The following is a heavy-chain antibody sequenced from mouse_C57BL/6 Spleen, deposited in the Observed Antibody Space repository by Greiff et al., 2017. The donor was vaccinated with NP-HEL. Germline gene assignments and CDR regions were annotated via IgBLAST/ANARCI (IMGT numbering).Heavy chain of an antibody. D-gene: IGHD2-4*01. Sequence: QVQLQQPGAELVKPGASVKLSCKASGYTFTSYWMHWVKQRPGQGLEWIGMIHPNSGSTNYNEKFKSKATLTVDKSSSTAYMQLSSLTSEDSAVYYCAREDDYGDFDYWGQGTTLTVSS. J-gene: IGHJ2*01. CDR2: IHPNSGST. V-gene: IGHV1-64*01. CDR3: AREDDYGDFDY. CDR1: GYTFTSYW.